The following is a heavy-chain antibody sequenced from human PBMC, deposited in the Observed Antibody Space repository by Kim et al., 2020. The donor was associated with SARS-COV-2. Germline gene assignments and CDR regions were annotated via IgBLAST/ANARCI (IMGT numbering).Heavy chain of an antibody. CDR3: ASRRGPNGY. CDR2: GST. J-gene: IGHJ4*02. V-gene: IGHV4-34*01. Sequence: GSTNYNPSLKSRVTISVDTAKNQFSLKLSSVTAADTAVYYCASRRGPNGYWGQGTLVTVSS. D-gene: IGHD2-8*01.